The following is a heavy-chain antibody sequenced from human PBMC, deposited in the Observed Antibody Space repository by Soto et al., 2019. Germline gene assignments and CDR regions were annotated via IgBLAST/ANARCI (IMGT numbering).Heavy chain of an antibody. CDR1: GFSLSTSGVG. CDR2: IYWDDDK. D-gene: IGHD3-3*01. V-gene: IGHV2-5*02. J-gene: IGHJ5*02. CDR3: AHAIYFDFWCDDHQTTWFYP. Sequence: ASGPTLVNPTRTLTLTCTYSGFSLSTSGVGVGWIRQPPGKALEWLALIYWDDDKRYSPSLKSRLTITKDTSKNQVVLTMTNMDPVDTATYYCAHAIYFDFWCDDHQTTWFYPRGQRTLVTVSA.